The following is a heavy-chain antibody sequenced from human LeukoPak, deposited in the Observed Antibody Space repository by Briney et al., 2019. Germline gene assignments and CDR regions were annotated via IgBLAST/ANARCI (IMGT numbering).Heavy chain of an antibody. Sequence: GGSLRLSCAASGFTFSDYSMNWGRQAPGKGLEWVSYINSGSSTIYYVDSVEGRFTISRDNAKNSLYLQMNSLRDEDTAVYHCARTRSKVGTPTFDYWGQGTLVTVSS. CDR2: INSGSSTI. CDR1: GFTFSDYS. CDR3: ARTRSKVGTPTFDY. J-gene: IGHJ4*02. V-gene: IGHV3-48*02. D-gene: IGHD4-23*01.